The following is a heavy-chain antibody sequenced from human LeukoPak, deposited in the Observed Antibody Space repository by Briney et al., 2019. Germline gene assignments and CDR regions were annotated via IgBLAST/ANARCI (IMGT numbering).Heavy chain of an antibody. CDR2: IIPIFGTA. CDR3: ATHSSSDPNDAFDI. V-gene: IGHV1-69*06. CDR1: GGTFSSYA. Sequence: ASVKVSCKASGGTFSSYAISWVRQAPGQGLEWMGGIIPIFGTANYAQKFQGRVTITADKSTSTAYMELSSLRSEDTAGYYCATHSSSDPNDAFDIWGQGTMVTVSS. J-gene: IGHJ3*02. D-gene: IGHD6-6*01.